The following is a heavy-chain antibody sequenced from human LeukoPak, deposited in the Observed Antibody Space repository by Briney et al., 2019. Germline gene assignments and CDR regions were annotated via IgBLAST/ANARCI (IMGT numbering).Heavy chain of an antibody. J-gene: IGHJ4*02. Sequence: SETLSLTCAVYGGSFSGYYWSWIRQPPGKGLEWIGEINHSGSTNYNPSLKSRVTISVDTSKNQFSLKLSSVTAADTAVYYCARQVAGPPRGFVYWGQGTLVTVSS. CDR2: INHSGST. D-gene: IGHD6-19*01. CDR3: ARQVAGPPRGFVY. V-gene: IGHV4-34*01. CDR1: GGSFSGYY.